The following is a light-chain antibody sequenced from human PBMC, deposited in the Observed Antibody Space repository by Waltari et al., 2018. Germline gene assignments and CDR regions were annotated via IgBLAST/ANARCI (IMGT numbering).Light chain of an antibody. CDR3: CSYAGSSTFEV. CDR1: SSAARRYNH. CDR2: DVS. V-gene: IGLV2-23*02. J-gene: IGLJ2*01. Sequence: QSALTQPAPVSGSPGQPVPHSCPGTSSAARRYNHVLSYQQHPGKAPKLLIYDVSTLPSGVSNRFPGSKSGNTASLTISGLQAEDEADYYCCSYAGSSTFEVFGGGTKLTVL.